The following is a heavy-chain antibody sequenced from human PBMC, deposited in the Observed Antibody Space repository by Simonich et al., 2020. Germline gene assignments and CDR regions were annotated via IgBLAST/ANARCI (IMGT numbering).Heavy chain of an antibody. CDR2: IKQDGSEK. CDR1: GFPFVSFC. CDR3: ARDGLGTAYYYYMDV. V-gene: IGHV3-7*01. Sequence: EVLFVESGEGWSQPGGSLRFPCAASGFPFVSFCMSGVRKVPGKGLEWVANIKQDGSEKYYVDSVKGRFTISRDNAKNSLYLQMNSLRAEDTAVYYCARDGLGTAYYYYMDVWGKGTTVTVSS. J-gene: IGHJ6*03. D-gene: IGHD7-27*01.